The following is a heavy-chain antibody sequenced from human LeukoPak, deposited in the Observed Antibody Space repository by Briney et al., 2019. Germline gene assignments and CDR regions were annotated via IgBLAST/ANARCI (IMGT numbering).Heavy chain of an antibody. CDR3: ARRKGCSSTSCPPDY. D-gene: IGHD2-2*01. CDR2: IYPGDSDT. J-gene: IGHJ4*02. V-gene: IGHV5-51*01. CDR1: GYSFTTYW. Sequence: GESLKISCRGSGYSFTTYWIGWVRQMPGKGLEWMGIIYPGDSDTRYSPSFQGQVTMSADKSINTAYLQWSSLKASDTAIYYCARRKGCSSTSCPPDYWGQGTLVTVSS.